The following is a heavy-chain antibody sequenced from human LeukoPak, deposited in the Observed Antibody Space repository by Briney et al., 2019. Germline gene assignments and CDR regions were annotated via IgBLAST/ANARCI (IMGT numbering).Heavy chain of an antibody. CDR2: INHSGST. CDR3: ARASLGAAAGNFDY. V-gene: IGHV4-34*01. D-gene: IGHD6-13*01. Sequence: SETLSLTCAVYGGSFSGYYWSWIRQPPGKGLEWIGEINHSGSTNYNPSLKSRVTISVDTSKNQFSLKLSSVTAADTAVYYCARASLGAAAGNFDYWGQGTLVTVSS. J-gene: IGHJ4*02. CDR1: GGSFSGYY.